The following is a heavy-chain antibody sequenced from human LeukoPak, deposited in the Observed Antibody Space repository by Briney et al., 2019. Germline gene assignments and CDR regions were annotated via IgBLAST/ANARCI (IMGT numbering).Heavy chain of an antibody. CDR1: GFTFSDYY. CDR3: AKVNNYDDY. D-gene: IGHD1/OR15-1a*01. V-gene: IGHV3-30*18. CDR2: ISPDGNMD. Sequence: PGGSLRLSCAASGFTFSDYYMSWLRQAPGKGLEWVAAISPDGNMDYYTESVKGRFTVSRDNSKNMIYLQMNSLRGEDSAVYYCAKVNNYDDYWGQGTLVTV. J-gene: IGHJ4*02.